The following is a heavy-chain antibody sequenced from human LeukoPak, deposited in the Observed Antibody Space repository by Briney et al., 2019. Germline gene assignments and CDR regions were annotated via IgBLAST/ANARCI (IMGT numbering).Heavy chain of an antibody. Sequence: ASVKVSCKASGYTFTGYYIHWVRQAPGQGLEWMGWINPYSGGTNYAQKFQGRVTMTRDTSISTAYMELSRLRSDDTAVYYCARAGGVTYYYGSGSRLGVYYFDYWGQGTLVTVSS. CDR2: INPYSGGT. D-gene: IGHD3-10*01. V-gene: IGHV1-2*02. J-gene: IGHJ4*02. CDR3: ARAGGVTYYYGSGSRLGVYYFDY. CDR1: GYTFTGYY.